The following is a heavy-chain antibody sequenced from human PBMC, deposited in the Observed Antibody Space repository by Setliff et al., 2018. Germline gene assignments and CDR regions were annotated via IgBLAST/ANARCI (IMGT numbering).Heavy chain of an antibody. CDR1: GGSFSGYY. D-gene: IGHD3-22*01. CDR3: ARDVYLYDSSGSCDAFDI. V-gene: IGHV4-59*12. J-gene: IGHJ3*02. Sequence: SETLSLTCAVYGGSFSGYYWSWIRQPPGKGLEWIGYIYYSGSTNYNPSLKSRVTISVDTSKNQFSLKLSSVTAADTAVYYCARDVYLYDSSGSCDAFDIWGQGTMVTVSS. CDR2: IYYSGST.